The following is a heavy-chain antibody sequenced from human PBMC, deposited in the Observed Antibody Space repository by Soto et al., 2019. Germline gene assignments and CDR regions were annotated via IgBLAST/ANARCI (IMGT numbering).Heavy chain of an antibody. V-gene: IGHV4-4*02. Sequence: SETLSLTCAVSGDSIIGTHWWSWVRRPPGKGLEFIGETHHSRGTNYNPSLRSRVTMSLDKSKNQLSLMLCSVTAADTAVYYCAGSGYYHNSGMDVWGQGTTVTVSS. CDR1: GDSIIGTHW. CDR3: AGSGYYHNSGMDV. J-gene: IGHJ6*02. D-gene: IGHD3-22*01. CDR2: THHSRGT.